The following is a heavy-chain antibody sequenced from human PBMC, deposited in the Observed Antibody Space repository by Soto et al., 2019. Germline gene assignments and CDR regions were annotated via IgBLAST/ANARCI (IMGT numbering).Heavy chain of an antibody. J-gene: IGHJ6*02. V-gene: IGHV2-70*11. D-gene: IGHD3-10*01. CDR2: IDWDDDK. CDR3: ARGETGLTMVRFVYSEGYYYYGMDV. Sequence: ESGPTLVNPTQTLTLTCTFSGFSLSTSGMCVSWIRQPPGKALEWLARIDWDDDKYYSTYLKTRLTISKDTSKNQVVLTMTNMDPVDTATYYCARGETGLTMVRFVYSEGYYYYGMDVWGQGTTVPVSS. CDR1: GFSLSTSGMC.